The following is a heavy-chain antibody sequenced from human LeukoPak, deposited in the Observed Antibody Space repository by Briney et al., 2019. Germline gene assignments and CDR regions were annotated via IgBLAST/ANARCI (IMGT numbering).Heavy chain of an antibody. CDR2: IYHSGST. Sequence: SETLSLTCAVSGGSISSGGYSWSWIRQPPGKGLEWIGYIYHSGSTYYNPSLKSRVTISVDRSKNQFSLKLSSVTAADTAVYYCARAISTMVRGIDYWGKGTLVTVSS. CDR1: GGSISSGGYS. D-gene: IGHD3-10*01. V-gene: IGHV4-30-2*01. J-gene: IGHJ4*02. CDR3: ARAISTMVRGIDY.